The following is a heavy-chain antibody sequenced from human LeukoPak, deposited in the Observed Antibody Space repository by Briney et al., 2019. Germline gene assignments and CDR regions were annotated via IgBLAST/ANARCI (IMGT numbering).Heavy chain of an antibody. Sequence: PGGSLRLSCAASGFTFRDYSMSWVRQAPGKGLEGVSYITSSGTTIYYADSVKGRFTISRDNAKNSLYLQMNSLRAEDTAMYYCARGGLYYFEYWGQGTLVTVSS. CDR3: ARGGLYYFEY. CDR1: GFTFRDYS. J-gene: IGHJ4*02. D-gene: IGHD6-25*01. V-gene: IGHV3-11*01. CDR2: ITSSGTTI.